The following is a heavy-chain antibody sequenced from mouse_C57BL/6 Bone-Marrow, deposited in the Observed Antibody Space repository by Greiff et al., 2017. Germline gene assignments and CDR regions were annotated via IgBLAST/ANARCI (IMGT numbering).Heavy chain of an antibody. D-gene: IGHD2-3*01. CDR1: GYTFTSYT. J-gene: IGHJ3*01. CDR2: INPSSGYT. Sequence: VKLMESGAELARPGASVKMSCKASGYTFTSYTMHWVKQRPGQGLEWIGYINPSSGYTKYNQTFKDKATLTADKSSSTAYMQLSSLTSEDYAVYYCERGDGYSTWFAYWGQGTLVTVSA. CDR3: ERGDGYSTWFAY. V-gene: IGHV1-4*01.